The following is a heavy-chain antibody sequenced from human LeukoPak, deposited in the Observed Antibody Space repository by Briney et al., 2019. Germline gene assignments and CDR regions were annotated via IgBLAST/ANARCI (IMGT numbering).Heavy chain of an antibody. CDR3: AKGVDYCSGGSCPADY. V-gene: IGHV3-30*18. D-gene: IGHD2-15*01. J-gene: IGHJ4*02. CDR2: ISYDGNNK. CDR1: GFTFSNYG. Sequence: PGGSLRLSCAASGFTFSNYGIHWVRQAPGKGLERVAVISYDGNNKYYADSVKGRFTISRDNSKNTLFLQMNSLRAEDTAVYYCAKGVDYCSGGSCPADYWGPGTLVTVSS.